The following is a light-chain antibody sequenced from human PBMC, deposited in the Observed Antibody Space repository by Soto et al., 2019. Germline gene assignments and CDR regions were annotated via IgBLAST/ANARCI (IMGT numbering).Light chain of an antibody. CDR2: KNN. V-gene: IGLV1-47*01. CDR1: SYNVGKNL. CDR3: AAWDDSLSAWV. J-gene: IGLJ3*02. Sequence: QSVLTQPPSASGTPGQRVTISCSGGSYNVGKNLVYWYQQRPGTAPKLIIFKNNQRPSGVPDRFSGSNSGSSAFLAISGLRSEDEADYFGAAWDDSLSAWVFGGGTKVTV.